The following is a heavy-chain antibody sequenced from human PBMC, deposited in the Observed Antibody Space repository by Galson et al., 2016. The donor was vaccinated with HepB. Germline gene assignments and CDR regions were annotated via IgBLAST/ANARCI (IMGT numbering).Heavy chain of an antibody. J-gene: IGHJ6*02. D-gene: IGHD3-10*01. Sequence: SLRLSCAASGFTFSYYAMSWVRQAPGKGLEWVSGISGSGDSTYYADSVKGRFTISRDTSKNTLYLQMKSLRAEDTAVYYCAKDFEVLMVRGVSHNYYGMDVWGQGTTVTVSS. CDR3: AKDFEVLMVRGVSHNYYGMDV. CDR2: ISGSGDST. V-gene: IGHV3-23*01. CDR1: GFTFSYYA.